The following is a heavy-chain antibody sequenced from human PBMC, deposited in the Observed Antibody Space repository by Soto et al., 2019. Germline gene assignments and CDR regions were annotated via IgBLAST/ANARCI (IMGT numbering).Heavy chain of an antibody. J-gene: IGHJ4*02. CDR3: ERVYCSGGSCYGTDY. D-gene: IGHD2-15*01. CDR2: INPSGGST. Sequence: QGLEWMGIINPSGGSTSYAQKFQGRVTMTRDTSTSTVYMELSSLRSEDTAVYYCERVYCSGGSCYGTDYWGQGTLVTVSS. V-gene: IGHV1-46*01.